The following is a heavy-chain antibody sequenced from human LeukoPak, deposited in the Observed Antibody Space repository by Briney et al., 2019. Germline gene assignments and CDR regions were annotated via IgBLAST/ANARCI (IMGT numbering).Heavy chain of an antibody. CDR2: IHKSGWT. V-gene: IGHV4-59*11. CDR3: GRESFGGHCSRTGCFQYTWVDP. Sequence: SEALSLTCTVSGCSNSSLYWTWIRQPPGKGLEWIGNIHKSGWTNYNPSLQSRVTISVDTTKNQFSLRLNSVTAADTAVYYCGRESFGGHCSRTGCFQYTWVDPWGQGSLVTVSS. J-gene: IGHJ5*02. CDR1: GCSNSSLY. D-gene: IGHD2-2*01.